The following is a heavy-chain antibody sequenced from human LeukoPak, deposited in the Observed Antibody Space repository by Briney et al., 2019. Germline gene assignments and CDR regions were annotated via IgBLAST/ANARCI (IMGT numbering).Heavy chain of an antibody. J-gene: IGHJ4*02. V-gene: IGHV3-30*04. CDR1: GFTFSSYA. CDR3: ARDRMLDY. CDR2: ISYDGSNK. Sequence: GRSLRLSCAASGFTFSSYAMHWVRQAPGKGLEWGAVISYDGSNKYYADSVKGRFTISRDNSKNTLYLQMNSLTAEDTALYYCARDRMLDYWGQGTLVTVSS. D-gene: IGHD2-8*01.